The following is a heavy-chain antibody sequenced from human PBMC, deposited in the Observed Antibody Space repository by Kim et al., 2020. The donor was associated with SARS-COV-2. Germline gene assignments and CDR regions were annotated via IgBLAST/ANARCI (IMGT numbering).Heavy chain of an antibody. D-gene: IGHD1-7*01. J-gene: IGHJ4*03. CDR1: GFTFSSYG. Sequence: GGSLRLSCAASGFTFSSYGMNWVRQAPGKGLEWVSAIRSGRSNKYYADSVKGRFTISRDNAKNTLYLQMNSLRAEDTAVYYCARAATTCFRVDDSGYGY. CDR3: ARAATTCFRVDDSGYGY. CDR2: IRSGRSNK. V-gene: IGHV3-21*01.